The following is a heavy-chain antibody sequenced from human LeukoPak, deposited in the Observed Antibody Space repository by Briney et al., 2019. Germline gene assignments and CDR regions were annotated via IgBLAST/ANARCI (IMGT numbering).Heavy chain of an antibody. CDR2: ISYDGSKK. CDR3: ARAGSSGYYLCVDY. J-gene: IGHJ4*02. CDR1: GFTFSSYA. V-gene: IGHV3-30-3*01. Sequence: GRSLRLSCAASGFTFSSYAMHWVRQAPGKGLEWVAVISYDGSKKYYADSVKGRFTISRDNSKNTLYLQMNSLRAEDTAVYYCARAGSSGYYLCVDYWGQGTLVTVSS. D-gene: IGHD3-22*01.